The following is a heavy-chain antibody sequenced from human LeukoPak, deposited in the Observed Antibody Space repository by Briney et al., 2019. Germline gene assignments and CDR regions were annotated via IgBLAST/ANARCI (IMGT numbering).Heavy chain of an antibody. J-gene: IGHJ6*02. Sequence: PGGSLRLSCAASGFTFSSYSMNWVRQAPGKGLEWVAVISYDGSNKYYADSVKGRFTISRDNSKNTLYLQMNSLRAEDTAVYYCAKYVSVKGPPYALAVWGQGTTVTVSS. CDR2: ISYDGSNK. D-gene: IGHD2-8*01. CDR3: AKYVSVKGPPYALAV. V-gene: IGHV3-30*18. CDR1: GFTFSSYS.